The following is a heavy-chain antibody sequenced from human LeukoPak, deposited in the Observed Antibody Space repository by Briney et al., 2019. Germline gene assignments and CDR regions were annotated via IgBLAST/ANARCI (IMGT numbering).Heavy chain of an antibody. CDR3: ARDPPWGVTTPIV. D-gene: IGHD4-17*01. Sequence: KSSQTLSLTCTVSGGSVSSDSYYWTWIRQPPGKGLEWIGYIYYTGSTNYNPSLESRVTISVDTSKNQFSLKLSSVTAADTAVYYCARDPPWGVTTPIVWGQGTMVTVSS. V-gene: IGHV4-61*01. J-gene: IGHJ3*01. CDR2: IYYTGST. CDR1: GGSVSSDSYY.